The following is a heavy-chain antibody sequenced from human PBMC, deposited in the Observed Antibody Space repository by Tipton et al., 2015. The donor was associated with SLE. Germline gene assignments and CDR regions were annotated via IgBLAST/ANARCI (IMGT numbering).Heavy chain of an antibody. CDR1: GGSISSGGYY. CDR2: IYYSGST. J-gene: IGHJ3*02. Sequence: TLSLTCTVSGGSISSGGYYWSWIRQHPGKGLEWIGYIYYSGSTYYNPSLKSRVTISVDTSKNQFSLKLSSVTAADTAVYYCARDLGAPVPFDIWGQGTMVTVSS. V-gene: IGHV4-30-4*08. CDR3: ARDLGAPVPFDI.